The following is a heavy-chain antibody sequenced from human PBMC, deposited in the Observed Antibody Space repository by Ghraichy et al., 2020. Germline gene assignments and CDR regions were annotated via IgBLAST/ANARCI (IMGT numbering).Heavy chain of an antibody. D-gene: IGHD5-24*01. Sequence: SETLSLTCTVSGGSISSYYWSWIRQPPGKGLEWIGYIYYSGSTNYNPSLKSRVTISVDTSKNQFSLKLSSVTAADTAVYYCARSQVEDYYYYYGMDVWGQGTTVTVSS. J-gene: IGHJ6*02. CDR3: ARSQVEDYYYYYGMDV. CDR1: GGSISSYY. V-gene: IGHV4-59*01. CDR2: IYYSGST.